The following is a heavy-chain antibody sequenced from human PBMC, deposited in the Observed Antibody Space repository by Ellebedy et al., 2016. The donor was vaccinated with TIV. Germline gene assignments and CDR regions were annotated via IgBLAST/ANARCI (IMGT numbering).Heavy chain of an antibody. CDR3: ARGTTVTTLTFYYYYGMDV. CDR1: GYTFTSYY. V-gene: IGHV1-46*01. Sequence: ASVKVSXKASGYTFTSYYMHWVRQAPGQGLEWMGIINPSGGSTSYAQKFQGRVTMTRDTSTSTVYMELSSLRSEDTAVYYCARGTTVTTLTFYYYYGMDVWGQGTTVTVSS. J-gene: IGHJ6*02. D-gene: IGHD4-17*01. CDR2: INPSGGST.